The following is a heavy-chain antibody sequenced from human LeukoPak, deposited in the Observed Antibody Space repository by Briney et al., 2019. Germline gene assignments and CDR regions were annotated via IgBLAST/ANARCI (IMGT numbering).Heavy chain of an antibody. CDR1: GFTFSSYG. Sequence: GGSLRLSCAASGFTFSSYGMHWVRQAPGKGLEWVAVIWYDGSNKYYADSVKGRFTISRDNSKNTLYLQMNSLRVEDTAVYYCARSGDSSGYDYWGQGTLVTVSS. CDR2: IWYDGSNK. CDR3: ARSGDSSGYDY. D-gene: IGHD3-22*01. V-gene: IGHV3-33*01. J-gene: IGHJ4*02.